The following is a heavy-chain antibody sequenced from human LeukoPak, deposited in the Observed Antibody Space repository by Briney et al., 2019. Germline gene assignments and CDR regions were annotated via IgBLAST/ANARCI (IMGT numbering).Heavy chain of an antibody. CDR1: GYTFTSYY. CDR2: INPSGGST. D-gene: IGHD6-19*01. J-gene: IGHJ4*02. Sequence: GASVKVSCKASGYTFTSYYMHWVRQAPGQGREWMGIINPSGGSTSYAQKFQGRVTMTRDTSTSTVYMELSRLRSEDTAVYYCARDLISGWSIDYWGQGTLVTVSS. V-gene: IGHV1-46*01. CDR3: ARDLISGWSIDY.